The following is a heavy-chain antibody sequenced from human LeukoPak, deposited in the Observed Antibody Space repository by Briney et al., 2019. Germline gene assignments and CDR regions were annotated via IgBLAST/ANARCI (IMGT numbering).Heavy chain of an antibody. CDR2: IYTSRST. CDR3: GRSGAGGKYYDGSFDC. Sequence: SETLSLTCTVSGCSLTRYYSSCLRQATGKGLEWGGCIYTSRSTNYNPSLKSRVTTPVDTSQNQFSLQLSSVTAADTAGSSCGRSGAGGKYYDGSFDCWGQGTPVTVSS. J-gene: IGHJ4*02. CDR1: GCSLTRYY. D-gene: IGHD1-26*01. V-gene: IGHV4-4*07.